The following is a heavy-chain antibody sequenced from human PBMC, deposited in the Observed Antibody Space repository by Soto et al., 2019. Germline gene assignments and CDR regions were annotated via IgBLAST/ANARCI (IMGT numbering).Heavy chain of an antibody. V-gene: IGHV4-39*01. CDR3: ANMATYYDFWSGTSPTFDY. CDR1: GGSISSSSYY. J-gene: IGHJ4*02. CDR2: IYYSGST. Sequence: KTSETLSLTCTVSGGSISSSSYYWGWIRQPPGKWLEWIGSIYYSGSTYYNPSLKSRVTISVDTSKNQFSLKLSSVTAADTAVYYCANMATYYDFWSGTSPTFDYWGQGTLVTVYS. D-gene: IGHD3-3*01.